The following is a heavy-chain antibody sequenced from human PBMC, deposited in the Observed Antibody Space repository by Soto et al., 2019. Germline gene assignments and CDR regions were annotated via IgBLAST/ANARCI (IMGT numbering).Heavy chain of an antibody. V-gene: IGHV4-30-2*01. CDR3: ARVPDR. J-gene: IGHJ5*02. Sequence: SETLSLTCAVSGGSISSGGYSWSWIRQPPGKGLEWIGYIYHSGITYYNPSLKSRVTISVDRSKNQFSLKLSSVTAADTAVYYCARVPDRWGQGTLVTVSS. CDR2: IYHSGIT. CDR1: GGSISSGGYS. D-gene: IGHD2-2*01.